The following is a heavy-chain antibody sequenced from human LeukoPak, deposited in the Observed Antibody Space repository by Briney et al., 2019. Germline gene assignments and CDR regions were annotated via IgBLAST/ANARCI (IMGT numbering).Heavy chain of an antibody. D-gene: IGHD5-18*01. V-gene: IGHV3-30*19. CDR1: GFAFSIYG. CDR2: ISYDGSNK. J-gene: IGHJ4*02. Sequence: PGGSLRLSCAASGFAFSIYGMHWVRQAPGKGLEWVAVISYDGSNKYYADSVKGRFTISRDNSKNTLYLQMNSLRAEDTAVYYCARAALSHTAMVLTDYWGQGTLVTVSS. CDR3: ARAALSHTAMVLTDY.